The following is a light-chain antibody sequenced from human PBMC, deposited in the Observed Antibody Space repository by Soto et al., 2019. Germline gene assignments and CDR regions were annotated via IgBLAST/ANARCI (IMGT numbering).Light chain of an antibody. J-gene: IGLJ1*01. CDR3: CSYAGTYAFYV. CDR1: SSDVGGYYY. V-gene: IGLV2-11*01. CDR2: DVN. Sequence: QSALTKPRSVSGSPGQSVTISCTGTSSDVGGYYYVSWYQQHPGKAPKLMIYDVNKRPSGVPDRFSASKSVITASLTIAGLQAEDEADYYCCSYAGTYAFYVFGTGTKLTVL.